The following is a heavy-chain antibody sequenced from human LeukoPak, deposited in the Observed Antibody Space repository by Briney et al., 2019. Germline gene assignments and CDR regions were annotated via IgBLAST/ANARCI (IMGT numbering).Heavy chain of an antibody. CDR1: GYTLTELS. V-gene: IGHV1-46*01. D-gene: IGHD1-1*01. Sequence: GASVKVSCKVSGYTLTELSMHWVRQAPGQGLEWMGIINPSGGSTTYAQKFQGRVTMTRDTSTSTVYMELSSLGSEDTAVYYCARERLPTGHDAFNIWGQGTMVTVSS. J-gene: IGHJ3*02. CDR2: INPSGGST. CDR3: ARERLPTGHDAFNI.